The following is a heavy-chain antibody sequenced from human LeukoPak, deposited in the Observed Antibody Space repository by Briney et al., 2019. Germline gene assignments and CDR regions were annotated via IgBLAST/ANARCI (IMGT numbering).Heavy chain of an antibody. CDR2: IYYSGST. CDR3: ARYRHYDFWSGPLDYYYYYMDV. D-gene: IGHD3-3*01. CDR1: GGSISSSSYY. J-gene: IGHJ6*03. V-gene: IGHV4-39*07. Sequence: SETLSLTCTVSGGSISSSSYYWGWIRQPPGKGLEWIGSIYYSGSTNYNPSLKSRVTISVDTSKNQFSLKLSSVTAADTAVYYCARYRHYDFWSGPLDYYYYYMDVWGKGTTVTVSS.